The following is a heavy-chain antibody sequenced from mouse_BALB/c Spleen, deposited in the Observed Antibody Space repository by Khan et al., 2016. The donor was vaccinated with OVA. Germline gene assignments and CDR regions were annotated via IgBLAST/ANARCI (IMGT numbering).Heavy chain of an antibody. CDR1: GYSFTGYF. Sequence: VQLQQSGPELVKPGASVKISCKASGYSFTGYFMNWVMQSHGKSLEWIGRINPHVGETFFNPKFKGKATLTVDESSSTAHMELRSLASEDSAVYYCARVYRSDFDYWGQGTTLTVSS. D-gene: IGHD1-1*01. V-gene: IGHV1-20*02. CDR2: INPHVGET. J-gene: IGHJ2*01. CDR3: ARVYRSDFDY.